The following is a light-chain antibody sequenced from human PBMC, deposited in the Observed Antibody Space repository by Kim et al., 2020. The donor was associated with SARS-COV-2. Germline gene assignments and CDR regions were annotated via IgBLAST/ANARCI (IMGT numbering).Light chain of an antibody. CDR1: QSVSRSY. CDR2: DAS. V-gene: IGKV3-20*01. Sequence: EIVLTQSPGTLSLSPGERATLSCRASQSVSRSYLAWYQQKPGQAPSLLIYDASNRATGVPDRFSGSGSGTDFTLTFSRVEPEDVAVYYCQQYGSSPYTFGQGTKLEI. J-gene: IGKJ2*01. CDR3: QQYGSSPYT.